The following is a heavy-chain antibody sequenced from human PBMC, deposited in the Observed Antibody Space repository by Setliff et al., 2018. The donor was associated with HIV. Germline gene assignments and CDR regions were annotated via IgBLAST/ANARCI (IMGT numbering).Heavy chain of an antibody. CDR2: IYYSGST. D-gene: IGHD6-13*01. J-gene: IGHJ6*03. Sequence: PSETLSLTCAVSGYSISSGYYWGWIRQPPGKGLEWIGYIYYSGSTNYNPSLKSRVTISVDTSKNQFSLNLRSVTAADTAVYYCSRQQLDGFRYKYYYMDVWGKGTTVTVSS. V-gene: IGHV4-38-2*01. CDR1: GYSISSGYY. CDR3: SRQQLDGFRYKYYYMDV.